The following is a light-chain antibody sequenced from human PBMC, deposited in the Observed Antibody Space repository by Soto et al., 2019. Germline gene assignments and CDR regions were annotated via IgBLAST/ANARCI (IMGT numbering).Light chain of an antibody. CDR3: QQRSNWPPT. CDR1: QSVSSY. J-gene: IGKJ2*01. V-gene: IGKV3-11*01. Sequence: EIVLTQSPATLSLSPGERATHSCRASQSVSSYLAWYQQKPGQAPRLLIYDASNRATGIPARFSGSGSGTDFPLTISSLEPEDSAVYYCQQRSNWPPTFGQGTKLEIK. CDR2: DAS.